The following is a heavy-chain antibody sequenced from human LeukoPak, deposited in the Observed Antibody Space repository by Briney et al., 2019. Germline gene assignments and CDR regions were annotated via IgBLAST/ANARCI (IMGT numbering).Heavy chain of an antibody. Sequence: SQTLSLTCTVYGGSISSGSYYWRWIRQPAGKGLEWIGRIYTSGSTNYNPSLKSRVTISVDTSKNQFSLKLSSVTSADTAVYYCAGSIAARRGAWFDPWGQGTLVTVSS. J-gene: IGHJ5*02. V-gene: IGHV4-61*02. CDR3: AGSIAARRGAWFDP. CDR2: IYTSGST. CDR1: GGSISSGSYY. D-gene: IGHD6-6*01.